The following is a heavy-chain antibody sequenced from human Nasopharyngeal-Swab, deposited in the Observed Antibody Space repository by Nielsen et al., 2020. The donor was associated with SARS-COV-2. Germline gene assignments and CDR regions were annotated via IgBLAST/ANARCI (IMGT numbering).Heavy chain of an antibody. CDR1: GFTFSSYL. D-gene: IGHD2-21*01. J-gene: IGHJ3*02. CDR3: ARVKGPPVIAETAFDI. V-gene: IGHV3-7*03. CDR2: IKQDGSEK. Sequence: GGSLRLSCAASGFTFSSYLMSWVRQSPGKGLEWVANIKQDGSEKYYVDSVKGRFTISRDNAKNSLYLQMNSLRAEDTAVYYCARVKGPPVIAETAFDIWGQGTMVTVSS.